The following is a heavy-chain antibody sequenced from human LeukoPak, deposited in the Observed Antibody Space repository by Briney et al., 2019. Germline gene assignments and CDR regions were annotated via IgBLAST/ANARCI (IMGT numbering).Heavy chain of an antibody. J-gene: IGHJ4*02. CDR1: GFTLSDYY. Sequence: GGSLRLSCAASGFTLSDYYMSWIRQAPGKGLEWVSYSSSSGSTIYYADSVKGRLAISRDNAKNSLYLQMNSLRAEDTAVYYCARRRDFIDYWGQGTLVTVSS. D-gene: IGHD3/OR15-3a*01. V-gene: IGHV3-11*01. CDR3: ARRRDFIDY. CDR2: SSSSGSTI.